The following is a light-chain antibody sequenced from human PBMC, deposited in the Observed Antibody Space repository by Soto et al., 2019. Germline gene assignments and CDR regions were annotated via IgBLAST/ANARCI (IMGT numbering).Light chain of an antibody. CDR2: AAS. V-gene: IGKV1-27*01. Sequence: DIQMTQSPSSLSGSVGDRVTITCRASQGIANYLAWYQQKPGRVPKLLIYAASTLQSGVPSRFTGSGSGTDFTLTINSLQPEDVATYYRQKCKPALLAFGGGSKIDIX. CDR3: QKCKPALLA. J-gene: IGKJ4*01. CDR1: QGIANY.